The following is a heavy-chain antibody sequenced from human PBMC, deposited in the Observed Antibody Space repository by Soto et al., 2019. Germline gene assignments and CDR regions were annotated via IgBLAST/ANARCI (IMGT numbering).Heavy chain of an antibody. J-gene: IGHJ4*02. CDR1: GFTFSSYA. CDR3: AKVGVYSSGWYPPGYFDY. CDR2: ISGSGGST. Sequence: EVQLLESGGGLVQPGGSLRLSCAASGFTFSSYAMSWVRQAPGKGLEWVSAISGSGGSTYYADSVKGRFTISRDNSKNTLYLQMNSLRAEDPAVYYCAKVGVYSSGWYPPGYFDYWGQGTLVTVSS. D-gene: IGHD6-19*01. V-gene: IGHV3-23*01.